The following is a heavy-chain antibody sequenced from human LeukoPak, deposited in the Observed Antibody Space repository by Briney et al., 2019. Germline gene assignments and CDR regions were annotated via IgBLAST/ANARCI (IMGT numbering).Heavy chain of an antibody. CDR1: GYTFTGYY. J-gene: IGHJ5*02. V-gene: IGHV1-2*04. CDR3: ARYYCGGSGSYFTPPVNWFDP. CDR2: INTNSGGT. Sequence: SVKVSCKASGYTFTGYYMHWVRQAPGQGLEWMGWINTNSGGTNYAQKFQGWVTMTRDTSISTAYMELSRVRSDDTAVYYCARYYCGGSGSYFTPPVNWFDPWGQGTLVTVSS. D-gene: IGHD3-10*01.